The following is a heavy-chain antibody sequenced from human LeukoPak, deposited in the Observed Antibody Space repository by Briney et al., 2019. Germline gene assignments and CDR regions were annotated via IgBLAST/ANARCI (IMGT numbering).Heavy chain of an antibody. CDR1: GFIFSSYW. Sequence: GGSLRLSCVASGFIFSSYWMSWVRQTPGKGLEWVANIKEDGSEKYYVDSVKGRFTISRDNAKNSLYLQMNSLRVEGTAIYYCASNLASSFHIWGQGKMVIVSS. J-gene: IGHJ3*02. CDR3: ASNLASSFHI. V-gene: IGHV3-7*01. CDR2: IKEDGSEK. D-gene: IGHD3-10*01.